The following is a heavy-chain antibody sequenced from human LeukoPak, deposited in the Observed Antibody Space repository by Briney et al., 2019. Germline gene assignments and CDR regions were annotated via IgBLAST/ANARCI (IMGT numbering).Heavy chain of an antibody. Sequence: PGGSLRLSCAASGFTFSTYEMNWVRQAPGKGLEWVSYISSSGRTIYYSDSVKGRFTISRDNAKNSLYLQMNSLRAEDTAVYYCTRTQYSSGWTFDYWGQGTLVTVSS. CDR2: ISSSGRTI. J-gene: IGHJ4*02. D-gene: IGHD6-19*01. CDR3: TRTQYSSGWTFDY. CDR1: GFTFSTYE. V-gene: IGHV3-48*03.